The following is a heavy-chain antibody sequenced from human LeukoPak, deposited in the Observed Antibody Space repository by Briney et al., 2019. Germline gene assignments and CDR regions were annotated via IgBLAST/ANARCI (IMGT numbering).Heavy chain of an antibody. CDR1: GFTVSSNY. J-gene: IGHJ4*02. CDR3: AKWYNDFWSGYYQL. V-gene: IGHV3-9*01. Sequence: SGGSLRLSCAASGFTVSSNYMSWVRQAPGKGLEWVSGISWNSGSIGYADSVKGRFTISRDNAKNSLYLQMNSLRAEDTALYYCAKWYNDFWSGYYQLWGQGTLVTVSS. CDR2: ISWNSGSI. D-gene: IGHD3-3*01.